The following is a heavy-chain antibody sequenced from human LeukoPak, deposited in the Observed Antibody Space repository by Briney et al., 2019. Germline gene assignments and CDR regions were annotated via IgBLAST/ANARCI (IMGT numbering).Heavy chain of an antibody. V-gene: IGHV3-21*01. CDR1: GFTFSSYS. CDR2: ISSSSSYI. J-gene: IGHJ3*02. D-gene: IGHD3-3*01. Sequence: GGSLRLSCAASGFTFSSYSMNWVRQAPGKGLVWVSSISSSSSYIYYADSVKGRFTISRDNAKNSLYLQMNSLRAEDTAVYYCARGDFSLDDAFDIWGQGTMVTVSS. CDR3: ARGDFSLDDAFDI.